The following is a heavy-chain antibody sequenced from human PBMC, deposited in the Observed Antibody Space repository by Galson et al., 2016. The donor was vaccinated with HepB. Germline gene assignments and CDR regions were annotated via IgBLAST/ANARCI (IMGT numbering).Heavy chain of an antibody. Sequence: SLRLSCAASGFTFRSYEMNWVRQAPVKGLEWVSYISSSGSTIKDADSVKGRFTISRDNAKNSLYLQMNSLRADDMAVYYCARDMSSGWYWVYFDYWGQGTLVTFSS. D-gene: IGHD6-19*01. CDR2: ISSSGSTI. J-gene: IGHJ4*02. V-gene: IGHV3-48*03. CDR1: GFTFRSYE. CDR3: ARDMSSGWYWVYFDY.